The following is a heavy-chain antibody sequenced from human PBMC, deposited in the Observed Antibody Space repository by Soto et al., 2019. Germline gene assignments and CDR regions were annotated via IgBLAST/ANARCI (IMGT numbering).Heavy chain of an antibody. CDR1: GGSIISSSHH. D-gene: IGHD5-12*01. CDR3: ASCPSSYHPNWFDP. Sequence: QLQLQESGPGLVKPSETLSLTCTVSGGSIISSSHHWGWIRQPPGKGLEWIGTIYYSGNTYFNPSLVSRLTMSVDTSKNQFSLNLRSVTAADTAVYYCASCPSSYHPNWFDPWGQGTLVTVSS. CDR2: IYYSGNT. V-gene: IGHV4-39*01. J-gene: IGHJ5*02.